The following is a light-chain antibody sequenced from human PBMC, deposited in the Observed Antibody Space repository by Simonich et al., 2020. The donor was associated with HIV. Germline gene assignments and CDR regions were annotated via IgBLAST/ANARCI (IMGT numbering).Light chain of an antibody. V-gene: IGKV3-20*01. CDR2: GAS. CDR1: QSVSSSY. J-gene: IGKJ2*01. CDR3: QQYGSSPPTT. Sequence: EIVLTQSPGTLSLSPGERATLSCRASQSVSSSYLAWYQQKPGQAPRLLIYGASSRATGLPDRFSGSGSGTDFTLTISRLGPEDFAVYYCQQYGSSPPTTFGQGTKLEIK.